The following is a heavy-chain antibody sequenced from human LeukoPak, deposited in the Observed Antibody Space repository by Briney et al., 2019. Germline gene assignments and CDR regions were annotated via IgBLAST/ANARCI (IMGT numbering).Heavy chain of an antibody. CDR3: ARGLYSGYDYSYYYYMDV. V-gene: IGHV3-9*01. D-gene: IGHD5-12*01. J-gene: IGHJ6*03. CDR1: GFTFDDYA. Sequence: GGSLRLSCAASGFTFDDYAMHWVRQAPGKGLEWVSGISWNSGSIGYADSVKGRFTISRDNAKNSLYLQMNSLRAEDTAVYYCARGLYSGYDYSYYYYMDVWGKGTTVTVSS. CDR2: ISWNSGSI.